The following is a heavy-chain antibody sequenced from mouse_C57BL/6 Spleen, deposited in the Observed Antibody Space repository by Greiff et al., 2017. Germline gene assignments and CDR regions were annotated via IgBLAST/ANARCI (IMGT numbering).Heavy chain of an antibody. CDR1: GFSLTSYG. Sequence: QVQLQQSGPGLVAPSQSLSITCTVSGFSLTSYGVSWVRQPPGKGLEWLGVIRGDGSTNYHSALISRLSICKDNSKSQVFFKLNSLLTDDTATYYCAKEGNYYSNRYWDIDVGGTGTTVTVSS. J-gene: IGHJ1*03. CDR3: AKEGNYYSNRYWDIDV. V-gene: IGHV2-3*01. CDR2: IRGDGST. D-gene: IGHD2-5*01.